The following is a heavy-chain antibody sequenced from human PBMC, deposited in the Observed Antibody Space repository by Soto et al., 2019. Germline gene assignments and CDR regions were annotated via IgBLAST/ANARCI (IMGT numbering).Heavy chain of an antibody. Sequence: PGGSLRLSCAASGFTFSSYAMSWVRQAPGKGLEWVSVIYSGGTTYYADSVKGRFTISRDNSKNTLYLQMNSLRAEDTAVYYCAKARSFYDSFAFDIWGQGTMVTVSS. J-gene: IGHJ3*02. CDR1: GFTFSSYA. V-gene: IGHV3-23*03. CDR2: IYSGGTT. D-gene: IGHD3-22*01. CDR3: AKARSFYDSFAFDI.